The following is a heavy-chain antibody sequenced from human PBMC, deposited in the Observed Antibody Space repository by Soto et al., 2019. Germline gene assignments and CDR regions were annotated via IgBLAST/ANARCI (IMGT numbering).Heavy chain of an antibody. J-gene: IGHJ6*02. CDR2: ISYDGSNK. Sequence: GGSLRLSCAASGFTFSSYAMHWVRQAPGKGLEWVAVISYDGSNKYYADSVKGRFTISRDNSKNTLYLQMNSLRAEDTAVYYCARDGFRGYSYGYSYYGMDVWGQGTTVTVSS. CDR1: GFTFSSYA. V-gene: IGHV3-30-3*01. CDR3: ARDGFRGYSYGYSYYGMDV. D-gene: IGHD5-18*01.